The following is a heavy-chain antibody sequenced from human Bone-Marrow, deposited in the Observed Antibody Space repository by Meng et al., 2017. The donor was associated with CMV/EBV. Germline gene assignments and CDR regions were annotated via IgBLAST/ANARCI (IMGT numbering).Heavy chain of an antibody. CDR3: AREKVRHYDFWSGRYYYYGMDV. J-gene: IGHJ6*02. Sequence: GESLKISCAASGFTFSSYAMSWVRQAPGKGLEWVSAISGSGGSTYYADSVKGRFTISRDNSKNTLYLQMNSLRAEDTAVYYCAREKVRHYDFWSGRYYYYGMDVWGQGTTVTVSS. CDR1: GFTFSSYA. V-gene: IGHV3-23*01. CDR2: ISGSGGST. D-gene: IGHD3-3*01.